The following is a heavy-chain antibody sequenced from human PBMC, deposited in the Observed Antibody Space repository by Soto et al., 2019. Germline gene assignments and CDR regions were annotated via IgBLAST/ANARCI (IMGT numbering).Heavy chain of an antibody. Sequence: EVQLLESGGGLVQPGGSLRLSCAASGFTFSSYAMSWVRQAPRKGLEWVSAISGSGGSTYYADSVKGRFTISRDNSKNTLYLQMNSLRAEDTAVYYYVSIPTGYFYERLYYYMDVWGKGTTVTVSS. CDR2: ISGSGGST. D-gene: IGHD3-9*01. V-gene: IGHV3-23*01. J-gene: IGHJ6*03. CDR3: VSIPTGYFYERLYYYMDV. CDR1: GFTFSSYA.